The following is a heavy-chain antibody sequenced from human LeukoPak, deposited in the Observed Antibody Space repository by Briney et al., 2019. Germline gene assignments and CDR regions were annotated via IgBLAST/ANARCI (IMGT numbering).Heavy chain of an antibody. CDR3: ARNIAAAGTYYYYGMDV. CDR1: GFTFSSYA. CDR2: ISYDGSNK. J-gene: IGHJ6*02. V-gene: IGHV3-30-3*01. Sequence: GGSLRLSCAASGFTFSSYAMHWVRQAPGKGLEWVAVISYDGSNKYYADSVKGRFTISRDNSKNTLYLQMNSLRAEDTAAYYCARNIAAAGTYYYYGMDVWGQGTTVTVSS. D-gene: IGHD6-13*01.